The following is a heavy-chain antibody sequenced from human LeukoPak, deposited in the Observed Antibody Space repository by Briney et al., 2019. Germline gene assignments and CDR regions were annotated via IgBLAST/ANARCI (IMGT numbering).Heavy chain of an antibody. J-gene: IGHJ4*02. D-gene: IGHD3-16*01. V-gene: IGHV3-23*01. Sequence: PGGSLRPSCAASGFTFSSYAMSWVRQAPGKGLEWVSAISGSGGSTYYADSVKGRFTISRDNSKNTLYLQMNSLRAEDTAVYYCAKDRYGGLYYFDYWGQGTLVTASS. CDR2: ISGSGGST. CDR3: AKDRYGGLYYFDY. CDR1: GFTFSSYA.